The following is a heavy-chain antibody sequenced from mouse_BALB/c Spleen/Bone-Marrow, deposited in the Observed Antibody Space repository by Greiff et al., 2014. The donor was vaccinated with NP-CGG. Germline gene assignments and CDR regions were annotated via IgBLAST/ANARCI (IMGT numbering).Heavy chain of an antibody. J-gene: IGHJ2*01. CDR3: ARLDSSGSNYFDY. V-gene: IGHV5-9-4*01. CDR1: GFSFSTYA. Sequence: EVKLVESGGGLVKPGGSLKLACAASGFSFSTYAMSWVRQSPEKRLEWVATINSGGSYTYYPDTVTGRFTISRDNAKNTLYLGMSSLRSEDAAMYYCARLDSSGSNYFDYWGQGTTLTVSS. D-gene: IGHD3-2*01. CDR2: INSGGSYT.